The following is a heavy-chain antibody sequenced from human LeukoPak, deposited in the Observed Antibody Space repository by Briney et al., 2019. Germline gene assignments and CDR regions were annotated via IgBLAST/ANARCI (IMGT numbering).Heavy chain of an antibody. CDR3: ARESPTYCSSTSCPRGYYYYYMDV. CDR1: GGTFSSYA. CDR2: IILIFGTA. Sequence: SVKVSCKASGGTFSSYAISWVRQAPGQGLEWMGGIILIFGTANYAQKFQGRVTITADESTSTAYMELSSLRSEDTAVYYCARESPTYCSSTSCPRGYYYYYMDVWGKGTTVTVSS. V-gene: IGHV1-69*13. D-gene: IGHD2-2*01. J-gene: IGHJ6*03.